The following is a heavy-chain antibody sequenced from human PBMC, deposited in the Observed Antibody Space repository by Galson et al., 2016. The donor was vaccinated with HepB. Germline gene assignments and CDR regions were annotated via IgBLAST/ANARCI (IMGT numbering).Heavy chain of an antibody. J-gene: IGHJ4*02. CDR1: GYSFTNCW. CDR2: IYPGDSDT. Sequence: QSGAEVKKPGDSVMISCKGSGYSFTNCWIGWVRQMPGKGLEWLGTIYPGDSDTRYSPSFEGQLTISADKSTNTAYLQWSNLKASDTAIYYCARRDNYYGLGSYMFDYWGRGTLVTVSS. CDR3: ARRDNYYGLGSYMFDY. V-gene: IGHV5-51*01. D-gene: IGHD3-10*01.